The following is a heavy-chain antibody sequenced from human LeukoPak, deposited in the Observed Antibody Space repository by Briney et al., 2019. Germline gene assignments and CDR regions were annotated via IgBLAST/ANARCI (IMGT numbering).Heavy chain of an antibody. CDR3: ARGQYSGSCFDN. D-gene: IGHD1-26*01. V-gene: IGHV4-59*01. Sequence: SETLSLTCTVSGGSISSYLWSWGSQPPGKGLEWIGYIYYSGSTNYNPSLKSRLTILVDTSTNQFSLKVSSVTAADTAVYYCARGQYSGSCFDNWGQGSLVTVSS. J-gene: IGHJ4*02. CDR1: GGSISSYL. CDR2: IYYSGST.